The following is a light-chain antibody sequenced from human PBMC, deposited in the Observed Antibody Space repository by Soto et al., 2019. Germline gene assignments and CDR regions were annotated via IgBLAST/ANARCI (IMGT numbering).Light chain of an antibody. V-gene: IGLV2-23*01. Sequence: QSVLTQPPSASGTPGQRVTISCSGSSSNIGSNTVNWYQQHPGKAPKLMIYEGSKRPSGVSNRFSGSKSGNTASLTISRLQAEDEADYYCCSYAGSSTYVFXTGTKVTVL. J-gene: IGLJ1*01. CDR3: CSYAGSSTYV. CDR2: EGS. CDR1: SSNIGSNT.